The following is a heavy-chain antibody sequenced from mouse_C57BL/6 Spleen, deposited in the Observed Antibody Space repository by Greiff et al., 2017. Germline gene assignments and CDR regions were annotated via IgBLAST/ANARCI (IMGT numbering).Heavy chain of an antibody. CDR2: ISYDGSN. CDR1: GYSITSGYY. CDR3: ARAVYYGNYVDY. Sequence: DVQLQESGPGLVKPSQSLSLTCSVTGYSITSGYYWNWIRQFPGNKLEWMGYISYDGSNNYNPSLKNRISITRDTSKNQFFLKLNSVTTEDTATYYCARAVYYGNYVDYWGQGTTLTVSS. D-gene: IGHD2-1*01. J-gene: IGHJ2*01. V-gene: IGHV3-6*01.